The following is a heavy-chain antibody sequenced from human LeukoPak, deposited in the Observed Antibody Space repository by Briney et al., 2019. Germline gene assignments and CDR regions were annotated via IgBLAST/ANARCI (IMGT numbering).Heavy chain of an antibody. CDR1: GFTFSSYG. CDR2: IFAGGST. V-gene: IGHV3-53*01. J-gene: IGHJ4*02. Sequence: LAGGSLRLSCAASGFTFSSYGMSWVRQAPGKGLEWVSIIFAGGSTYHADSVKGRFTISRDNSKNTLYLQMNSLRAEDTAVYYCARDQMDYWGQGTLVTVSS. CDR3: ARDQMDY.